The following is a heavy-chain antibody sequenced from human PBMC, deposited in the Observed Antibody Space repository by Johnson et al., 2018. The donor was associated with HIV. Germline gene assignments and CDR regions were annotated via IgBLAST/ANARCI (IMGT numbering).Heavy chain of an antibody. CDR1: GLTFSSYA. D-gene: IGHD3-22*01. Sequence: QVQLVESGGGLVQPGTSLPLSCAASGLTFSSYARHWARQAPGKGLEWSTIISYDGSNKYYADSVKGRFTFSRDNSKNTLYLQMNSLRAEDTAVYFCVRDRGTVVIWSDAFDMWGQGTMVTVSS. CDR3: VRDRGTVVIWSDAFDM. J-gene: IGHJ3*02. V-gene: IGHV3-30-3*01. CDR2: ISYDGSNK.